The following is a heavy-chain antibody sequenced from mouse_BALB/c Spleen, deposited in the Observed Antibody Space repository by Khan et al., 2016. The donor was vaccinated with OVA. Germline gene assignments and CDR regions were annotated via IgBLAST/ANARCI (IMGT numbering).Heavy chain of an antibody. CDR2: INPSNGYT. V-gene: IGHV1-4*01. CDR3: VRDGAYYRSDGWFAY. Sequence: QVQLKQSGAELAKPGASVKMSCKASGYTFSSYTIHWIKLRPGQGLEWIGYINPSNGYTNYNQKFKDKATLTADNSSTTAYMQLSSLTSDDSAVXKCVRDGAYYRSDGWFAYWGQGTLVTVSA. D-gene: IGHD2-14*01. J-gene: IGHJ3*01. CDR1: GYTFSSYT.